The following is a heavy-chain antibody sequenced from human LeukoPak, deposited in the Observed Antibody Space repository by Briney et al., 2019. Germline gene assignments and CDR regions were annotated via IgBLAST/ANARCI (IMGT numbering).Heavy chain of an antibody. Sequence: GGSLRLSCAASGFTVSSNYMSWVRQAPGKGLEWVSVIYSGGSTYYADSVKGRFTISRHNSKNTLYLQMNSLRAEDTAAYYCARGRPYGDSYYYYGMDVWGQGTTVTVSS. V-gene: IGHV3-53*04. CDR2: IYSGGST. J-gene: IGHJ6*02. CDR3: ARGRPYGDSYYYYGMDV. D-gene: IGHD4-17*01. CDR1: GFTVSSNY.